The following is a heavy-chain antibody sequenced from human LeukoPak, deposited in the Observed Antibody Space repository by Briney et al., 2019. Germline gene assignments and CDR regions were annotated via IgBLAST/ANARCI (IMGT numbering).Heavy chain of an antibody. Sequence: GGSLRLSCAASGFTFSSYGMHWVRQAPGKGLEWVAFIRYDGSNKYYADSVKGRFTISRDSSKNTLYLQMNSLRAEDTAVYYCAKDRNYYGSAFDYWGQGTLVTVSS. D-gene: IGHD3-10*01. V-gene: IGHV3-30*02. CDR3: AKDRNYYGSAFDY. CDR1: GFTFSSYG. CDR2: IRYDGSNK. J-gene: IGHJ4*02.